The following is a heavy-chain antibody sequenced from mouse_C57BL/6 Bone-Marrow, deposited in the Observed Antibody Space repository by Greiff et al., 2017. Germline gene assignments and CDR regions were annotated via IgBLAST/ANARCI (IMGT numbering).Heavy chain of an antibody. V-gene: IGHV1-81*01. CDR3: ARYRRDGQGALDY. D-gene: IGHD2-3*01. CDR1: GYTFTSSG. CDR2: IYPRSGNT. Sequence: VQGVESGAELARPGASVKLSCKASGYTFTSSGISWVKQRTGQGLEWIGEIYPRSGNTYYNEKFKGKATLTADKSSSTAYMELRSLTSEDSAVYFCARYRRDGQGALDYWGQGTSVTVSS. J-gene: IGHJ4*01.